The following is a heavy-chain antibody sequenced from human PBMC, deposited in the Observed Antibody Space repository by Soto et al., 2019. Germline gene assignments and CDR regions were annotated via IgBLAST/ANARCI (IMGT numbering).Heavy chain of an antibody. CDR3: AKDMGTYSYGNDAFDI. V-gene: IGHV3-9*01. D-gene: IGHD5-18*01. J-gene: IGHJ3*02. CDR1: GFTFDDYA. CDR2: ISWNSGSI. Sequence: EVQLVESGGGLVQPGRSLRLSCAASGFTFDDYAMHWVRQAPGKGLEWVSGISWNSGSIGYADSVKGRFTISRDNAKKSLYLQMNSLRAEDTALYYCAKDMGTYSYGNDAFDIWGQGTMVTVSS.